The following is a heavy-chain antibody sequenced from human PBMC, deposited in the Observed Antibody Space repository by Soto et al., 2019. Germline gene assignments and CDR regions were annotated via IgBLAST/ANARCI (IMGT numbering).Heavy chain of an antibody. J-gene: IGHJ6*02. V-gene: IGHV3-30*18. D-gene: IGHD4-4*01. CDR2: ISYDGSNK. CDR1: GFTFSSYG. CDR3: AKGKCNSVYYYGMDV. Sequence: QVQLVESGGGVVQPGRSLRLSCAASGFTFSSYGMHWVRQAPGKGLEWVAVISYDGSNKYYADSVKGRFTISRDNSKNTLYLQMNSLRAEDTAVYYCAKGKCNSVYYYGMDVWGQGTTVTVSS.